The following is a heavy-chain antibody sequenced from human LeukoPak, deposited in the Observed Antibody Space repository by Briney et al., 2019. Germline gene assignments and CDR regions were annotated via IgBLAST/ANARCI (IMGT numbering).Heavy chain of an antibody. D-gene: IGHD5-24*01. J-gene: IGHJ6*02. CDR2: IYYSGST. CDR3: ARHGYRDYYYYGMDV. V-gene: IGHV4-59*08. CDR1: GGSISSYY. Sequence: PSETLSLTCTVSGGSISSYYWSWIRQPPGKGLEWIGYIYYSGSTNYNPSLKSRVTISVDTSKNQFSLKLSSVTAAGTAVYYCARHGYRDYYYYGMDVWGQGTTATVSS.